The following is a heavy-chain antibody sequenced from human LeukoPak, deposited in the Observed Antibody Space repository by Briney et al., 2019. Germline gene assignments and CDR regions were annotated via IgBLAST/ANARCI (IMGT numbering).Heavy chain of an antibody. V-gene: IGHV4-59*01. J-gene: IGHJ4*02. Sequence: PSETLSLTCTVSGVSISSYYWSWIRQPPGKGLEWIGYINYSGSTNYNPSLKSRVTISVDTSKNQFSLKPSSVTAADTAVYYCARITSTWYGVDYWGQGTLVTVSS. CDR3: ARITSTWYGVDY. CDR2: INYSGST. D-gene: IGHD6-13*01. CDR1: GVSISSYY.